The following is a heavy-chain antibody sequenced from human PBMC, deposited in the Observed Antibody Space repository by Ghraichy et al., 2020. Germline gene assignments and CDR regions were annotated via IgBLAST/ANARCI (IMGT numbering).Heavy chain of an antibody. J-gene: IGHJ4*02. CDR3: VRDGLPTYYYDSSGYVDY. Sequence: GVLRLSCAASGFIFSSYEMNWVRQGPGKGLEWVSYISRSGSTIYYADSVKGRFTISRDNAKNSLYLQMNSLRAEDTAVYYCVRDGLPTYYYDSSGYVDYWGQGTLVTVSS. V-gene: IGHV3-48*03. D-gene: IGHD3-22*01. CDR1: GFIFSSYE. CDR2: ISRSGSTI.